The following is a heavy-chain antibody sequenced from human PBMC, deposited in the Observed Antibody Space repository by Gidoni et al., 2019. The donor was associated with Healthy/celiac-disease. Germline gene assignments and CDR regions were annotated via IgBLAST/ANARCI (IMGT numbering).Heavy chain of an antibody. CDR2: IYYSVST. J-gene: IGHJ4*02. CDR3: ARHSEIAARRPFDY. V-gene: IGHV4-39*01. Sequence: QLQLQESGPGLVKPSETLSLTCPVSGGSISSSSYYWGGLRQPPGKGLEWFGSIYYSVSTYYNPSLKSRVTISVDTSKNQFSLKLSSVTAADTAVYYCARHSEIAARRPFDYWGQGTLVTVSS. CDR1: GGSISSSSYY. D-gene: IGHD6-6*01.